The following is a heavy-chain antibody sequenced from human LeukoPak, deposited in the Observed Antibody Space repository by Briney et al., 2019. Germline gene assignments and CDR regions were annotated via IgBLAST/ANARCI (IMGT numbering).Heavy chain of an antibody. J-gene: IGHJ4*02. V-gene: IGHV4-59*08. CDR1: GGSISSYY. D-gene: IGHD3-22*01. Sequence: PSETLSLTCTVSGGSISSYYWSWIRQPPGKGLEWIGYIYYSGSTNYNPSLKSRVTISVDTSKNQFSLKLGSVTAADTAVYYCARQTDDSSGYYPHYFDYWGQGTLVTVSS. CDR3: ARQTDDSSGYYPHYFDY. CDR2: IYYSGST.